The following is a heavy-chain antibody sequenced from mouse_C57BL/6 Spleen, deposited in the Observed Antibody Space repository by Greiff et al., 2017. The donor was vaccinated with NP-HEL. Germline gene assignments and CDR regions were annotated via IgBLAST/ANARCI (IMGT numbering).Heavy chain of an antibody. V-gene: IGHV5-4*01. CDR1: GFTFSSYA. CDR3: ARASWDVGAWFAY. J-gene: IGHJ3*01. D-gene: IGHD4-1*01. Sequence: EVHLVESGGGLVKPGGSLKLSCAASGFTFSSYAMSWVRQTPEKRLEWVATISDGGSYTYYPDNVKGRFTISRDNAKNNLYLQMSHLKSEDTAMYYCARASWDVGAWFAYWGQGTLVTVSA. CDR2: ISDGGSYT.